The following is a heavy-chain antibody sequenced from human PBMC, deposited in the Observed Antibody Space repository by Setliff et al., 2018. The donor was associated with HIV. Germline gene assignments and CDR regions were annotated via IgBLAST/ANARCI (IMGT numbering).Heavy chain of an antibody. J-gene: IGHJ4*02. V-gene: IGHV4-38-2*01. D-gene: IGHD3-10*02. Sequence: PSETLSLTCVVSGYSVTSDYYWGWIRQSPGKGLEWIGSVYYSGSTYHNPPLKSRITISIDTSKDHFSLHLTSVTAADTAIYYCARVDTMLLFFDLWGQGTLVTVSS. CDR1: GYSVTSDYY. CDR3: ARVDTMLLFFDL. CDR2: VYYSGST.